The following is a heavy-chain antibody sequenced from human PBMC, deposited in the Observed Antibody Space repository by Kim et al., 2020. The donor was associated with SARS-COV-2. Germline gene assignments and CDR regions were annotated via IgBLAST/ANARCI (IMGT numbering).Heavy chain of an antibody. CDR3: ARGGLDVVVPAAILPPDSIYYYYGMDV. V-gene: IGHV4-34*01. CDR1: GGSFSGYY. J-gene: IGHJ6*02. D-gene: IGHD2-2*02. CDR2: INHSGST. Sequence: SETLSLTCAVYGGSFSGYYWSWIRQPPGKGLEWIGEINHSGSTNYNPSLKSRVTISVDTSKNQFSLKLSSVTAADTAVYYCARGGLDVVVPAAILPPDSIYYYYGMDVWGQGTTVTVSS.